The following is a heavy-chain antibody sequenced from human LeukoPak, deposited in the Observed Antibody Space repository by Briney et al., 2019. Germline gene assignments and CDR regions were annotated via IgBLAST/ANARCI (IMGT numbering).Heavy chain of an antibody. CDR1: GYSFTSYW. D-gene: IGHD6-13*01. CDR3: ARHRGERYSSSWYSVDY. J-gene: IGHJ4*02. Sequence: GESLKISCKGSGYSFTSYWIGWVRQMPGKGLEWMGIIYPGDSDTRYSPSFQGQVTISADKSISTAYLQWSSLKASDTAMYYCARHRGERYSSSWYSVDYWGQGTLVTVSS. V-gene: IGHV5-51*01. CDR2: IYPGDSDT.